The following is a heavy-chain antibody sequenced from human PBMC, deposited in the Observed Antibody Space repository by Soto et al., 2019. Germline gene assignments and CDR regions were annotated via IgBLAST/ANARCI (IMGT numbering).Heavy chain of an antibody. Sequence: SETLSLTCTVSGDSMSRYYWSWIRQPPGKGLEWIGYIHYRGATNYNVSLESRVTISVDTSKNQFSLKLSPVTAADTAVYYCARDRSSSWDYAGGFDSWGQGILVTVSS. CDR2: IHYRGAT. CDR3: ARDRSSSWDYAGGFDS. CDR1: GDSMSRYY. D-gene: IGHD6-13*01. V-gene: IGHV4-59*01. J-gene: IGHJ4*02.